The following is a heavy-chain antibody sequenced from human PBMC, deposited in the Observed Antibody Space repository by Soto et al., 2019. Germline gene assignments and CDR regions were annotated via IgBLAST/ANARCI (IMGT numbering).Heavy chain of an antibody. Sequence: QLQLQESGSGLVKPSQTLSLTCAVSGGSISSGGYSWSWIRQPPGKGLEWIGYIYHSGSTYYNPSLKSRVTISVDRSKNQFSLKLSSVTAADTAVYYCARAGYDSSGYYLGATWFDPWGQGTLVTVSS. J-gene: IGHJ5*02. CDR3: ARAGYDSSGYYLGATWFDP. V-gene: IGHV4-30-2*01. CDR1: GGSISSGGYS. CDR2: IYHSGST. D-gene: IGHD3-22*01.